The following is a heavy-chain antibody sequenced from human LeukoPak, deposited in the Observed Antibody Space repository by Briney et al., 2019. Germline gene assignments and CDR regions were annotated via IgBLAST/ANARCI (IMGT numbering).Heavy chain of an antibody. J-gene: IGHJ4*02. V-gene: IGHV3-23*01. D-gene: IGHD2-2*01. Sequence: AGGSLRLSCAASGFTFSSYAMSWLRQAPGKGLEWVSAISGSGGSTYYEDSVKGRFTISRDNSKNTLYLQMNSLRAEDTAVYYCAKDIVVVLAAIHYWGQGTLVTVSS. CDR2: ISGSGGST. CDR3: AKDIVVVLAAIHY. CDR1: GFTFSSYA.